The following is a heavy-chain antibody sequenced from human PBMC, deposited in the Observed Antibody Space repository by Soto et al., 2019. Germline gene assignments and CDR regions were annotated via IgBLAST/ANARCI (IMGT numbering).Heavy chain of an antibody. D-gene: IGHD3-3*01. CDR3: ARGLFGWGSDYYYGMDV. Sequence: QVQLVESGGGLVKPGGSLRLSCAASGFTFSDYYMSWIRQAPGKGLEWVSYISSSSSYTNYADSEKGRFTISRDNAKNSLYLQMNSLRAEDTAVYYCARGLFGWGSDYYYGMDVWGQGTTVTVSS. J-gene: IGHJ6*02. V-gene: IGHV3-11*06. CDR2: ISSSSSYT. CDR1: GFTFSDYY.